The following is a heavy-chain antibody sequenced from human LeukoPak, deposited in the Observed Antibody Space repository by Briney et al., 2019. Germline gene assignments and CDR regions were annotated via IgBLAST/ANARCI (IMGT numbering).Heavy chain of an antibody. V-gene: IGHV4-34*01. CDR2: INNSGST. J-gene: IGHJ1*01. CDR1: GGSFSGYY. Sequence: RSERRSLTCAVYGGSFSGYYWSWNRQPPGKGLEWIGEINNSGSTNYNPNLKSRVTISVDTSKNQFSLKLSSVTAADTAVYYCARGEDGDYYFQHWGQGTLVTVSS. D-gene: IGHD4-17*01. CDR3: ARGEDGDYYFQH.